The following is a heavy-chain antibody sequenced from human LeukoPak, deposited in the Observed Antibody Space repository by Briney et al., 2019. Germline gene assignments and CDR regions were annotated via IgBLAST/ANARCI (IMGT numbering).Heavy chain of an antibody. J-gene: IGHJ4*02. Sequence: GGSLRLSCTASGFTFGDYAMSWFRQAPGKGLEWVANIKQDGSEKYYVDSVKGRFTISRDNAKNSLYLQMNSLRAEDTAVYYCARDGNYYDSSGYSYVYFDYWGQGALVTVSS. CDR2: IKQDGSEK. CDR1: GFTFGDYA. CDR3: ARDGNYYDSSGYSYVYFDY. V-gene: IGHV3-7*01. D-gene: IGHD3-22*01.